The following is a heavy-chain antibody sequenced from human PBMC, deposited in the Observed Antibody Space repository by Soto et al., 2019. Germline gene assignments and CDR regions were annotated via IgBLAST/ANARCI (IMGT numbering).Heavy chain of an antibody. Sequence: SETLSLTCTVSGDSISSGDCYWTWIRQSPGKGLEWIAYFYSSGNTYYNPSLRSRLTISPDTSKNQFSLGLNSVTAADTAIYYCARGYYDSSGLGYFDHWGQGTLVTVS. D-gene: IGHD3-22*01. CDR1: GDSISSGDCY. CDR2: FYSSGNT. CDR3: ARGYYDSSGLGYFDH. V-gene: IGHV4-30-4*01. J-gene: IGHJ4*02.